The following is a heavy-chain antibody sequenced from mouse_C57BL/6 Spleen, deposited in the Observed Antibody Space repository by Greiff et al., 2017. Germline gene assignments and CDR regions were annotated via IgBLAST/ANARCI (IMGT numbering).Heavy chain of an antibody. CDR3: ARGDWDGYWYFDV. J-gene: IGHJ1*03. CDR2: ISSGSSTI. CDR1: GFTFSDYG. V-gene: IGHV5-17*01. Sequence: EVQVVESGGGLVKPGGSLKLSCAASGFTFSDYGMHWVRQAPEKGLEWVAYISSGSSTIYYADTVKGRFTISRENAKNTLFLQMTSLRSEDTAMYYCARGDWDGYWYFDVWGTGTTVTVSS. D-gene: IGHD4-1*01.